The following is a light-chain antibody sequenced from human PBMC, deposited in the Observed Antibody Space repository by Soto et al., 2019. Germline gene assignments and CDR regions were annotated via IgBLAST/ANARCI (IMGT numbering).Light chain of an antibody. CDR2: EVS. V-gene: IGLV2-14*01. CDR3: SSYTIRTTWV. CDR1: SSDVGAYKY. J-gene: IGLJ3*02. Sequence: QSALTQPASVSGSPGQSITISCTGTSSDVGAYKYVSWYQQHPGKAPKLMIYEVSNRPSGVSDRFSGPKSGNTASLTISGLQAEDEADYYCSSYTIRTTWVFGGGTKLTVL.